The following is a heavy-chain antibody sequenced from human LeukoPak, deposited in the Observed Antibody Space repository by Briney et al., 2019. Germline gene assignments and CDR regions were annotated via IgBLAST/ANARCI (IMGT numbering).Heavy chain of an antibody. J-gene: IGHJ4*02. CDR1: GGSISSSSYY. CDR3: ARHSESYDYVWGSYRLLFDY. D-gene: IGHD3-16*02. Sequence: SETLSLTCTVSGGSISSSSYYWGWIRQPPGKGLEWIGSIYYSGSTYYNPSLKSRVTLSVDTSKNQFSLKLSSVTAADTAVYYCARHSESYDYVWGSYRLLFDYWGQGTLVTVSS. CDR2: IYYSGST. V-gene: IGHV4-39*01.